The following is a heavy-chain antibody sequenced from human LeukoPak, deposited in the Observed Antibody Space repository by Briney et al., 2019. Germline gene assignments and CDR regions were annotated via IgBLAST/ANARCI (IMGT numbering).Heavy chain of an antibody. V-gene: IGHV1-2*02. D-gene: IGHD3-9*01. CDR2: INPNSGGT. Sequence: ASVKVSCKASGYTFTGYYMHWVRQAPGQGLEWMGWINPNSGGTNYAQKFQGRVTMTRDTSISTAYMELSRLRSDDTAVYYCARAAQLRYFDWLYYYYYMDVWGKGTTVTVSS. J-gene: IGHJ6*03. CDR1: GYTFTGYY. CDR3: ARAAQLRYFDWLYYYYYMDV.